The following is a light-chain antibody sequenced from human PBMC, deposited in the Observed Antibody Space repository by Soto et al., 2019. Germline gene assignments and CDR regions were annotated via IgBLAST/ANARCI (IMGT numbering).Light chain of an antibody. J-gene: IGKJ5*01. V-gene: IGKV1D-12*01. CDR3: QQPNSFPIT. CDR1: NSSSC. Sequence: IQLTQAPSAVSAFVEDRVTISFPTRNSSSCLAWYQHKPGKAPRLLIFGASSLHSGIPSRFSGSGSGTDFTLTISSLQPEDFATYYCQQPNSFPITFGQGTRLEIK. CDR2: GAS.